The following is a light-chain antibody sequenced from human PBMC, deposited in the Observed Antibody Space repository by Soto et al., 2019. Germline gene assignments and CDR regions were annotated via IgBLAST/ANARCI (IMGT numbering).Light chain of an antibody. Sequence: QSALTQPASVSGSPGQSITISCTGTSSDVGNYNLVSWYQQHPDKAPKLMIYAGSKRPSGASNRFSGSKSGNTASLTISGLQAEDEADYYCCSYVGSSTHVFGTGTKLTVL. V-gene: IGLV2-23*01. CDR3: CSYVGSSTHV. CDR2: AGS. CDR1: SSDVGNYNL. J-gene: IGLJ1*01.